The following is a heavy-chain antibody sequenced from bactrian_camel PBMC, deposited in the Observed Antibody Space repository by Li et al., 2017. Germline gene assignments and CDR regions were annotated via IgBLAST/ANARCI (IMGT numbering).Heavy chain of an antibody. D-gene: IGHD4*01. J-gene: IGHJ4*01. CDR1: GFAFSSYA. CDR2: IDNGGAAT. V-gene: IGHV3S40*01. Sequence: VQLVESGGGLVQPGGSLTLSCAASGFAFSSYAMMWVRQAPGRGLEWVGSIDNGGAATYYADSVKGRVTISRDNAKKTVYLQVNSLKTEDMAMYYCTTLGAYSDFGGGQGTQVTVS.